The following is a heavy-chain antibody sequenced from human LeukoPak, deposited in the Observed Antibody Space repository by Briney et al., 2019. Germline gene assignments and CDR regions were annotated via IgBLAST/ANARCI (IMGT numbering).Heavy chain of an antibody. Sequence: SETLSLTCTVSGGSISSYYWSWIRQPPGKGLEWIGYIYYSGSTNYNPSLKSRLTISVDTSKNLCSLKLSSVTAADTAVYYCVGEEYGTGSYYKSSDWGQGTLVTVSS. CDR3: VGEEYGTGSYYKSSD. J-gene: IGHJ4*02. CDR2: IYYSGST. D-gene: IGHD3-10*01. V-gene: IGHV4-59*08. CDR1: GGSISSYY.